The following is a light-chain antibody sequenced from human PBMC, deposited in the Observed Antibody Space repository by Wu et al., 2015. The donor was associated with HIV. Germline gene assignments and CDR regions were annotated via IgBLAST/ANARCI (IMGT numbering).Light chain of an antibody. CDR2: VTS. CDR1: QAVSSS. Sequence: EVVMTQSPATLSVSPGEGATLSCRASQAVSSSLAWYHQRPGQAPRLLIYVTSTRASGIPDRFSGSGSGTEFTLTISRLEPEDFAVYYCQQYGSSPGLFGPGTKVDIK. CDR3: QQYGSSPGL. V-gene: IGKV3-20*01. J-gene: IGKJ3*01.